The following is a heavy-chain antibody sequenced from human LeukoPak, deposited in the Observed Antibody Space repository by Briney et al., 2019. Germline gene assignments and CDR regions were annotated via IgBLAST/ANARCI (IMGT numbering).Heavy chain of an antibody. CDR1: GFTFSSYS. CDR3: ARDLRESTDRLNWFDP. D-gene: IGHD3-16*01. Sequence: GGSLRLSCAASGFTFSSYSMNWVRQAPGKGLEWVSSISSSSSYIYYADSVKGRFTISRDNAKNSLYLQTNSLRAEDTAVYYCARDLRESTDRLNWFDPWGQGTLVTVSS. CDR2: ISSSSSYI. J-gene: IGHJ5*02. V-gene: IGHV3-21*01.